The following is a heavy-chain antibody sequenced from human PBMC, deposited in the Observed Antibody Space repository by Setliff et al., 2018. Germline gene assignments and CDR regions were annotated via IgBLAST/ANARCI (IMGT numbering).Heavy chain of an antibody. CDR3: ARLRAPGSHGLDP. V-gene: IGHV3-48*01. CDR2: IVPNSRTI. J-gene: IGHJ5*02. CDR1: GFPFSSYS. D-gene: IGHD3-10*01. Sequence: GGSLRLSCAASGFPFSSYSMNWVRQAPGKGLEWVSHIVPNSRTIYYADSVKGRFTISRDNAKTSLYLQMNSLRADDTAVYYCARLRAPGSHGLDPWGQGTLVTVSS.